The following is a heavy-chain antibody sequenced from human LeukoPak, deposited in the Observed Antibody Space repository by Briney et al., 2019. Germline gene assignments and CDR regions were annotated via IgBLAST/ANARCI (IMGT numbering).Heavy chain of an antibody. CDR1: GGSISSYY. J-gene: IGHJ5*02. V-gene: IGHV4-59*01. CDR3: ARDYYGSGSYVPWFDP. CDR2: IYYSGST. Sequence: SETLSLTCTVSGGSISSYYWSWIRQPPGQELEWIGYIYYSGSTNYKPSLKSRVTISVDTSKNQFSLKLSSVTAADTAVYYCARDYYGSGSYVPWFDPWGQGTLVTLSS. D-gene: IGHD3-10*01.